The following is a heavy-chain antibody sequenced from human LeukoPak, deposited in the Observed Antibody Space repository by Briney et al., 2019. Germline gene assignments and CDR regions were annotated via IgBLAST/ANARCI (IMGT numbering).Heavy chain of an antibody. CDR3: ASDNSGNPPFDP. J-gene: IGHJ5*02. V-gene: IGHV1-2*02. D-gene: IGHD5-12*01. Sequence: GASVKVSCKASGYTFTDYYMHWVRQAPGQGLEWMGWINPNSGGTKYAQRFQGRVTMTRDTSISTAYMELSRLRSDDTAVYYCASDNSGNPPFDPWGQGTLVTVSS. CDR2: INPNSGGT. CDR1: GYTFTDYY.